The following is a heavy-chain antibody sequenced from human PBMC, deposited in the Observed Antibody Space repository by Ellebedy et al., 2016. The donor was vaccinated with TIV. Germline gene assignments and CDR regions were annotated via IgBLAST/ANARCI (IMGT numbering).Heavy chain of an antibody. CDR1: GFLFTNYA. CDR3: ARDGVGNV. D-gene: IGHD3-3*01. CDR2: ISSSGGKT. J-gene: IGHJ4*02. V-gene: IGHV3-23*01. Sequence: GGSLRLSXAASGFLFTNYAMAWVRQAPGTGLTWISSISSSGGKTHYAEPVRGRFTISRDNSRKTVYLQMTSLRVEDMGLYYCARDGVGNVWGRGTPVTVSS.